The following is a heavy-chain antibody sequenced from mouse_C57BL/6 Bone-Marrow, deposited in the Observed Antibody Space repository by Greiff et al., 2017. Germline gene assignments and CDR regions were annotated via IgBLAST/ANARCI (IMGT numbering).Heavy chain of an antibody. CDR1: GYTFTSYW. CDR2: IDPTSGGT. Sequence: QVQLQQSGAELVKPGASVKLSCKASGYTFTSYWMHWVKQRPGRGLEWIGRIDPTSGGTKYNEKFKSKATLTVDKPSSTAYMQLSSLTSEDSAVYYCARIGGLRRRDWYFDVWGTGTTVTVSS. J-gene: IGHJ1*03. D-gene: IGHD2-4*01. CDR3: ARIGGLRRRDWYFDV. V-gene: IGHV1-72*01.